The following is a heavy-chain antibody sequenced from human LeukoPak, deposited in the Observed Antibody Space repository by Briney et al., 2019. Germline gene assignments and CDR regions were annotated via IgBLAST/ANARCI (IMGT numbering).Heavy chain of an antibody. D-gene: IGHD2-8*01. CDR2: IYTSGST. J-gene: IGHJ4*02. CDR1: GGSISSCSYY. Sequence: SETLSLTCTVSGGSISSCSYYWSWIRQPAGKGLEWIGRIYTSGSTNYNPSLKSRITISVDTSKNQFSLKLSSVTAADTAVYYCAREDTNGVCYTDWGQGTLVTVSS. CDR3: AREDTNGVCYTD. V-gene: IGHV4-61*02.